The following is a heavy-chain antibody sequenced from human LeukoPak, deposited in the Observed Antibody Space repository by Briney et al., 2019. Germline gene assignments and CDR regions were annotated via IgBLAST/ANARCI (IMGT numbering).Heavy chain of an antibody. D-gene: IGHD5-18*01. CDR1: GFSFGRYA. CDR3: AKGGYSYGF. J-gene: IGHJ4*02. CDR2: ISTSGTNT. V-gene: IGHV3-23*01. Sequence: PGGSLRLSCATSGFSFGRYAMTWVRQSPGKGLEWVSAISTSGTNTYYADSVKGRFTISRDNSNNTLNLQMNSLRAEDTAVYYCAKGGYSYGFWGQGTLVTVSS.